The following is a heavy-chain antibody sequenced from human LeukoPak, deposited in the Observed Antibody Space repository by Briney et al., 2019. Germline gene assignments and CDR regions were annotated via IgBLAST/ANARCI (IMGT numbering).Heavy chain of an antibody. Sequence: PSETLSLTCAVYGGSFSGYYWSWIRQPPGKGLEWIGEINHSGSTNYNPSLKSRVTISVDTSKNQFSLKLSSVTAADTAVYYCARLKTHSSGYYSYNYYYYGMDVWGQGTTVIVSS. CDR3: ARLKTHSSGYYSYNYYYYGMDV. J-gene: IGHJ6*02. CDR2: INHSGST. V-gene: IGHV4-34*01. D-gene: IGHD3-22*01. CDR1: GGSFSGYY.